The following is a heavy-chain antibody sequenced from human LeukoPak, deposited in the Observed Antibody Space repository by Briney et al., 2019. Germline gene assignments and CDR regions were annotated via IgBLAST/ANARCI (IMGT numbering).Heavy chain of an antibody. J-gene: IGHJ4*02. D-gene: IGHD1-1*01. V-gene: IGHV3-21*01. CDR3: ARDAYSERDFDY. Sequence: KTGGSLRLSCAASGFTFSSYSINWVRQAPGKGLEWVSSISSSSSYIYYADSVKGRFTISRDNAKNSLYLQMNSLRAEDTAVYYCARDAYSERDFDYWGQGTLVTVSS. CDR1: GFTFSSYS. CDR2: ISSSSSYI.